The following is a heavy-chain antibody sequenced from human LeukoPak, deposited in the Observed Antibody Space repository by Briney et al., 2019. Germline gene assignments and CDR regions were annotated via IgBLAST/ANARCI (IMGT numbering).Heavy chain of an antibody. J-gene: IGHJ4*02. D-gene: IGHD3-22*01. CDR3: ATTSYYYDSPDY. V-gene: IGHV4-59*05. CDR1: GGSISSYY. CDR2: IYYSWDT. Sequence: SETLSLTCTVSGGSISSYYWSWIRQPPGKGLDGIGSIYYSWDTYYNPSLKSRVNISVDTSKNQFSLQLSSVTAADTAVYYCATTSYYYDSPDYWGEGTLVTVSS.